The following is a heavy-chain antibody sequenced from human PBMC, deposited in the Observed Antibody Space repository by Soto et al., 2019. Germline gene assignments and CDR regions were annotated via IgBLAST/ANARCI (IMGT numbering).Heavy chain of an antibody. CDR1: GGSISSGGYY. V-gene: IGHV4-31*03. Sequence: SETLSLTCTVSGGSISSGGYYWSWIRQHPGKGLEWIGYIYYSGSTYYNPSLKSRVTISVDTSKNQFSLKLSSVTAADTAVYYCAREPAAMSFHYCYGMDVWGQGTTVTVSS. CDR2: IYYSGST. D-gene: IGHD2-2*01. J-gene: IGHJ6*02. CDR3: AREPAAMSFHYCYGMDV.